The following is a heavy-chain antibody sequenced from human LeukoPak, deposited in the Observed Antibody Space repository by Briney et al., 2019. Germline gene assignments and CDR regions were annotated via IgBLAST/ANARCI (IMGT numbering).Heavy chain of an antibody. J-gene: IGHJ4*02. CDR1: GFTLSSYA. CDR3: SEGGDIASGWYGNF. CDR2: IKTKTNGGTT. Sequence: PGGSLRLSCAASGFTLSSYAMTWVRQAPGKGLEWVGLIKTKTNGGTTDYAAPVKGRFTISRDDSKNTVYLQMNSLRSEDTAVYFCSEGGDIASGWYGNFWGQGTLVTVSS. D-gene: IGHD6-19*01. V-gene: IGHV3-15*01.